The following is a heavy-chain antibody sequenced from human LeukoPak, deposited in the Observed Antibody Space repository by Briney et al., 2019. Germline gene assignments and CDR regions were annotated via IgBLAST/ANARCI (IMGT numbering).Heavy chain of an antibody. J-gene: IGHJ2*01. CDR2: IWYDGSRQ. CDR1: GFTFSSYG. V-gene: IGHV3-33*06. D-gene: IGHD1-1*01. Sequence: GGSLRLSCAASGFTFSSYGMHWVRQAPGKRLEWVAVIWYDGSRQYYADSVKGRFTISRDNSKNTFYLQMSSLRAVDTAVYYCAKDVAATTHSGWYFDLWGGGAQVIVSS. CDR3: AKDVAATTHSGWYFDL.